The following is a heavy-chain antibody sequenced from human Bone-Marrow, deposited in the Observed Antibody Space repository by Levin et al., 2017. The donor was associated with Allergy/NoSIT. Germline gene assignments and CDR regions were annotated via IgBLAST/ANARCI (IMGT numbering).Heavy chain of an antibody. Sequence: ASVKVSCKTSGYTFINHDISWVRQAPGQGLEWMGRISAYNGATDYAQKFQGRVTMTTDTPTSTAYLEVRSLRSEDTAVYYCARVVAAAGNWFDPWGQGTLVTVSS. CDR3: ARVVAAAGNWFDP. D-gene: IGHD6-13*01. CDR1: GYTFINHD. V-gene: IGHV1-18*01. J-gene: IGHJ5*02. CDR2: ISAYNGAT.